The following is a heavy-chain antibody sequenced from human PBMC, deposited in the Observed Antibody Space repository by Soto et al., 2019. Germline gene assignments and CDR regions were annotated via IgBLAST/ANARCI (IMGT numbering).Heavy chain of an antibody. J-gene: IGHJ4*02. CDR3: ARGIDYYDSSGYGPIDY. D-gene: IGHD3-22*01. Sequence: PSETLSVTCTVCGGSISSYYWSWIRQPPGKGLEWIGYIYYSGSTNYNPSLKSRVTISVDTSKNQFSLKLSSVTAADTAVYYCARGIDYYDSSGYGPIDYWGQGTLVTVSS. V-gene: IGHV4-59*01. CDR1: GGSISSYY. CDR2: IYYSGST.